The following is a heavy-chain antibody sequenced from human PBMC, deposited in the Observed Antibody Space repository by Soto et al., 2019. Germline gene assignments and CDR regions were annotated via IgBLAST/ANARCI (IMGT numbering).Heavy chain of an antibody. D-gene: IGHD1-26*01. CDR1: GYSFTSYW. CDR2: IYPGDSDT. V-gene: IGHV5-51*01. Sequence: GESLKISCKGSGYSFTSYWIGWVRQMPGKGLEWMGIIYPGDSDTRYSPSFQGQVTISRDNSKNTLYLQMNSLRAEDTAVYYCARDPSEWELLFHYFDYWGQGTLVTVSS. J-gene: IGHJ4*02. CDR3: ARDPSEWELLFHYFDY.